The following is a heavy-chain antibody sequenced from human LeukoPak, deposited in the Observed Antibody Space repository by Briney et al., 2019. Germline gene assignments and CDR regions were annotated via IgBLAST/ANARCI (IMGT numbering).Heavy chain of an antibody. D-gene: IGHD3-22*01. J-gene: IGHJ5*02. CDR1: GFTFREYF. CDR3: ARDPAVEGFSGSELDL. Sequence: GGSLRLSCAGSGFTFREYFMHWVRQAPGKGLEYLSVISYNGEETYYANSVKGRFTISRDNSKNTLYLQMGSLRAEDTAIYFCARDPAVEGFSGSELDLWGQGTLVTVSS. V-gene: IGHV3-64*01. CDR2: ISYNGEET.